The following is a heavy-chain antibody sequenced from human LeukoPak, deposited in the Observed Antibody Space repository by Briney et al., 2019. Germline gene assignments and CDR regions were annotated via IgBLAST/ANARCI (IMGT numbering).Heavy chain of an antibody. CDR1: GYTFTSYD. Sequence: ASVKVSCKASGYTFTSYDINWVRQATGQGLEWMGWMNPNSGNTGYAQKFQGRVTMTRNTSISTAYMELSSLRSEDTAVYYCARAGVPAANRPVKRNYYYYYMDVWGEGTTVTVSS. J-gene: IGHJ6*03. V-gene: IGHV1-8*01. CDR3: ARAGVPAANRPVKRNYYYYYMDV. D-gene: IGHD2-2*01. CDR2: MNPNSGNT.